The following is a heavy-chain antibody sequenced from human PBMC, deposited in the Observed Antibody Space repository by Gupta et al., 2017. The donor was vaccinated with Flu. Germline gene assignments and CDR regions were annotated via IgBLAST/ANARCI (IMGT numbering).Heavy chain of an antibody. D-gene: IGHD6-19*01. CDR3: ARSIAVAGIGRRRAFDI. Sequence: EVQLVESGGGLVKPGGSMRLSCSASGFTFSSYSMNWVRQAPGKGLEWVASISSRSSYIYDADSVQGRFTISRDNAKNSRYLQMNSLRAEDTAVYYCARSIAVAGIGRRRAFDIWGQGTMVTVSS. CDR2: ISSRSSYI. V-gene: IGHV3-21*01. CDR1: GFTFSSYS. J-gene: IGHJ3*02.